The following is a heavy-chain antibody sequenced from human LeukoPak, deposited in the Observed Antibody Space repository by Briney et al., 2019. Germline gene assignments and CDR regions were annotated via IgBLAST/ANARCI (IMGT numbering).Heavy chain of an antibody. D-gene: IGHD2-15*01. Sequence: GGSLRLSCAASGFTFSSYSMNWVRQAPGKGLEWVSSISSSSSYIYYADSVKGRFTISRDNAKNSLYLQMNSLRAEDTAVYYCASDRIEVDAFDIWGQGTMVTVSS. CDR1: GFTFSSYS. CDR3: ASDRIEVDAFDI. V-gene: IGHV3-21*01. J-gene: IGHJ3*02. CDR2: ISSSSSYI.